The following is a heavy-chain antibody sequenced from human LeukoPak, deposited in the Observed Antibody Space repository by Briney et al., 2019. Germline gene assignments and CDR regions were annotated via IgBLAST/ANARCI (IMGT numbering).Heavy chain of an antibody. Sequence: PSETLSLTCTVSGDSISSGDYYWSWIRQPAGKGLEWIGRISSSGSTNYNPSLKSRVTISVDTSKNQFSLKLSSVTAADTAVYYCARGDYGDYHDAFDIWGQGTMVTVSS. D-gene: IGHD4-17*01. V-gene: IGHV4-61*02. J-gene: IGHJ3*02. CDR1: GDSISSGDYY. CDR2: ISSSGST. CDR3: ARGDYGDYHDAFDI.